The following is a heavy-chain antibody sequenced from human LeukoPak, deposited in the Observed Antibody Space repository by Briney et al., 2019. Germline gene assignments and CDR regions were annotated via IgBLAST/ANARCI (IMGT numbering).Heavy chain of an antibody. Sequence: KSSETLSLTCAAYGGSFSGYYWSWIRQPPGKGLEWIGEINHSGSTNYNPSLKSRVTISVDTSKNQFSLKLSSVTAADTAVYYCARGGMDYYDSSRVRFDPWGQGTLVTVSS. V-gene: IGHV4-34*01. CDR1: GGSFSGYY. CDR2: INHSGST. J-gene: IGHJ5*02. D-gene: IGHD3-22*01. CDR3: ARGGMDYYDSSRVRFDP.